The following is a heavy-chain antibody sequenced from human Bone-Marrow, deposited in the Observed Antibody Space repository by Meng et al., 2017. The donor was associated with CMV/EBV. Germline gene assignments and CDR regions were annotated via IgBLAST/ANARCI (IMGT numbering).Heavy chain of an antibody. J-gene: IGHJ3*02. CDR3: ARIAGSSGLGAFDI. Sequence: GESLKISCAASGFTFSSYWMSWVRQAPGKGLEWVANLKQDGSEKFYVDSVKGRFTMSRVNAKNSLYLQMNSLRAEDTALYYCARIAGSSGLGAFDIWGQGTMVTVSS. CDR1: GFTFSSYW. CDR2: LKQDGSEK. V-gene: IGHV3-7*01. D-gene: IGHD1-26*01.